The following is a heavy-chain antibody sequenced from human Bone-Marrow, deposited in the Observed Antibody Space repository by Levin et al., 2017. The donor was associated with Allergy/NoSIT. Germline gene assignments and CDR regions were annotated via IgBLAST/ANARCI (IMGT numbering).Heavy chain of an antibody. Sequence: ASVKVSCKASGYTFTGYYMHWVRQAPGQGLEWMGWINPNSGGTNYAQKFQGRVTMTRDTSISTAYMELSRLRSDDTAVYYCARALCSSTSCYAWGWFDPWGQGTLVTVSS. D-gene: IGHD2-2*01. CDR1: GYTFTGYY. CDR2: INPNSGGT. CDR3: ARALCSSTSCYAWGWFDP. J-gene: IGHJ5*02. V-gene: IGHV1-2*02.